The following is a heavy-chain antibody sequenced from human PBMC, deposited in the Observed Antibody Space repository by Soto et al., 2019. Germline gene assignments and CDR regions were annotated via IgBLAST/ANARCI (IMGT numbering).Heavy chain of an antibody. J-gene: IGHJ4*02. V-gene: IGHV3-23*01. CDR1: GFTFSSYA. CDR2: ISGSGGST. D-gene: IGHD6-13*01. Sequence: EVQLLESGGGLVQPGGSLRLSCAASGFTFSSYAMSWVRQAPGKGLEWVSAISGSGGSTYYADSVKGRFTISRDNSKNTLYLQMNSLRPEDTAVYYCAKEGSSWYYAVSYFDSWGQGTPVTVSS. CDR3: AKEGSSWYYAVSYFDS.